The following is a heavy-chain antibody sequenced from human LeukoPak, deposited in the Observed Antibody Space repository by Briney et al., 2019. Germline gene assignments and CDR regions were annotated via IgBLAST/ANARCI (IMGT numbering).Heavy chain of an antibody. V-gene: IGHV3-23*01. Sequence: PGGSLRLSCAASGFTFSSYAMSWVRQAPGKGLEWVSAISGSGGSTYYADSVKGRFTISRDNSKNTLYLQMNSLRAEDTAVYYCARDSGHPYDYVWGSYRFHYFDYWGQGTLVTVSS. CDR3: ARDSGHPYDYVWGSYRFHYFDY. D-gene: IGHD3-16*02. CDR2: ISGSGGST. CDR1: GFTFSSYA. J-gene: IGHJ4*02.